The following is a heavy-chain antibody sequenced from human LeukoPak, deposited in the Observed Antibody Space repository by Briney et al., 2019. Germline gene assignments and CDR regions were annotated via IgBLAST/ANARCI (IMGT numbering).Heavy chain of an antibody. D-gene: IGHD3-22*01. Sequence: PGESLRLSCAASGFTVSSNYMSWVRQAPGRGLEWVVIIYSGGSTYYADSVKGRFTIARNNFKNTLYLQMKSLRVEDTAMYYCAGDLYYYDSSGYYAIDYWGQGTLVTVSS. CDR3: AGDLYYYDSSGYYAIDY. J-gene: IGHJ4*02. CDR1: GFTVSSNY. V-gene: IGHV3-66*01. CDR2: IYSGGST.